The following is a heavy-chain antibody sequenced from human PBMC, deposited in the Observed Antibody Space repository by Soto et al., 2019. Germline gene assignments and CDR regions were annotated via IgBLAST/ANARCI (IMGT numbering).Heavy chain of an antibody. Sequence: QVQLQESGPGLVKPSGTLSLTCAVSGGSISSSNWWSWVRQPPGQGLEWIGEIYHSGSTNYNPYTKNRPTISVDMSKNQVSLKLSSVTAAGTAGYYCARMPHYYSDYGVGYFDYWGQGTLVTVSS. CDR2: IYHSGST. J-gene: IGHJ4*02. CDR1: GGSISSSNW. D-gene: IGHD4-17*01. V-gene: IGHV4-4*02. CDR3: ARMPHYYSDYGVGYFDY.